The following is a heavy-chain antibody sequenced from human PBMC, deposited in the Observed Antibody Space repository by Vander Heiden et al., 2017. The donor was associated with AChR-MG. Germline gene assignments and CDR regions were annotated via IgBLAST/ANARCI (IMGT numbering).Heavy chain of an antibody. CDR3: AKDLYNWNDNMVGY. CDR2: ISYDGNNK. D-gene: IGHD1-20*01. Sequence: QVQLVESGGGVVQPGRSLRLSCAASGFPFSSYGMHGVRQDPGKRLDCVAVISYDGNNKYYEDSVKGRFTISRDNSKNTLYLQMNSLRAEDTAVYYCAKDLYNWNDNMVGYWGQGTLVTVSS. J-gene: IGHJ4*02. CDR1: GFPFSSYG. V-gene: IGHV3-30*18.